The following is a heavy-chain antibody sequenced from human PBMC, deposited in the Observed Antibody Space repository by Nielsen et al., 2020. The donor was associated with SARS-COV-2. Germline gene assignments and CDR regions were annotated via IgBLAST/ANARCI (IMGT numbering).Heavy chain of an antibody. CDR2: ISYDGSNK. D-gene: IGHD5-18*01. CDR1: GFTFSSYG. J-gene: IGHJ4*02. CDR3: AREYSYGYHY. V-gene: IGHV3-30*03. Sequence: GGSLRLSCAASGFTFSSYGMHWVRQAPGKGLEWVAVISYDGSNKYYADSVKGRFTISRDNAKNSLYLQMNSLRAEDTAVYYCAREYSYGYHYWGQGTLVTVSS.